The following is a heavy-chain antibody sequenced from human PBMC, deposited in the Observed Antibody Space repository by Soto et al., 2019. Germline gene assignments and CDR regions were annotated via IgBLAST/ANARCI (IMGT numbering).Heavy chain of an antibody. J-gene: IGHJ3*02. CDR1: GFTVSSNY. V-gene: IGHV3-53*01. CDR3: AKDYSPRYCSSTNCYALSAFDI. CDR2: IYSGGST. D-gene: IGHD2-2*01. Sequence: GGSLRLSCAASGFTVSSNYMSWVRQAPGKGLEWVSVIYSGGSTYYADSVKGRFTISRDNSKNTLYLQMNSLRAEDTAVYYCAKDYSPRYCSSTNCYALSAFDIWGQGTMVTVSS.